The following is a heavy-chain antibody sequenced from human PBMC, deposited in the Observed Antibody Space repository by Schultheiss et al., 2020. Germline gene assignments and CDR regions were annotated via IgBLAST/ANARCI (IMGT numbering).Heavy chain of an antibody. J-gene: IGHJ5*02. CDR2: ISSSSSYI. V-gene: IGHV3-21*01. D-gene: IGHD3-10*01. CDR3: ASNLQTWFGEFDP. Sequence: GESLKISCAASGFTFSSYSMNWVRQAPGKGLEWVSSISSSSSYIYYADSVKGRFTISRDNAKNSLYLQMNSLRAEDTAVYYCASNLQTWFGEFDPWGQGTLVNVYS. CDR1: GFTFSSYS.